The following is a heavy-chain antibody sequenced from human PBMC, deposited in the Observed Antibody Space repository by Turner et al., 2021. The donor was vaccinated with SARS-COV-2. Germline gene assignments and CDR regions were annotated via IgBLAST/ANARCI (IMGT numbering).Heavy chain of an antibody. D-gene: IGHD5-18*01. CDR2: MNPNSGNT. CDR1: GYTFTSYD. J-gene: IGHJ4*02. Sequence: QVQLVQSGAEVKTPGASVKVSCKASGYTFTSYDINWVRKATGQGLEWMGWMNPNSGNTGYAQKFKGRVTMTRNTSISTAYMELSSLRSEDTAVYYCARTFTAMVRVDYWGQGTLVTVSS. CDR3: ARTFTAMVRVDY. V-gene: IGHV1-8*01.